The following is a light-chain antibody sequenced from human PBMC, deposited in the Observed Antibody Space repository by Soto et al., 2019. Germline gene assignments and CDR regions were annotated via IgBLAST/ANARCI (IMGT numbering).Light chain of an antibody. J-gene: IGLJ1*01. CDR3: SSYTSSSTLYV. V-gene: IGLV2-14*01. CDR2: EVS. Sequence: ALTQPASVSGSPGQSITISCTGTSSDVGGYNYVSWYQQHPGKAPKLMIYEVSNRPSGVSNRFSGSKSGNTASLAISGLQAEDEADYYCSSYTSSSTLYVFGTGTKVTVL. CDR1: SSDVGGYNY.